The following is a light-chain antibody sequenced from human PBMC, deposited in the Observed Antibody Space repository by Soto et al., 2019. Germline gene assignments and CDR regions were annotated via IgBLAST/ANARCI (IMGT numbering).Light chain of an antibody. CDR2: EDT. Sequence: QSALTQPASVSGSPGQSIAISCTGTSSDVGSYNLVSWYQQHPGKAPKLMIYEDTKRPSGVSDRFSGSKSVNTASLTISGLHAEDEADYYCCSYATRSTYVFGTGTKLTVL. CDR1: SSDVGSYNL. CDR3: CSYATRSTYV. J-gene: IGLJ1*01. V-gene: IGLV2-23*01.